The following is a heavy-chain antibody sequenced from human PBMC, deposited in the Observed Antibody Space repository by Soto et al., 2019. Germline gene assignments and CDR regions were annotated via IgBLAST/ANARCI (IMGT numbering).Heavy chain of an antibody. CDR3: ARDCAYFDS. V-gene: IGHV4-61*01. J-gene: IGHJ4*02. D-gene: IGHD2-21*01. CDR2: VYDTRRT. Sequence: PSETLSLTCTVSGGSFKSGSFSWIRHRPPTGQGRVWVRYVYDTRRTSYDPSIRRRVSFTMDTTKNQFSLNLNSVTAAAAAEYFCARDCAYFDSWGQGTLVTVSS. CDR1: GGSFKSGSFS.